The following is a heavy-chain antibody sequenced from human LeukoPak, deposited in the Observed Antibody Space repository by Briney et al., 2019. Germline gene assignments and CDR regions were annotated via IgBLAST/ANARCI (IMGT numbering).Heavy chain of an antibody. Sequence: ASVKVSCKASGYTFTSYAMNWVRQAPGQGLEWMGWINTNTGNPTYAQGFTERFVFSLDTSVSTAYLQISSLKAEDTAVYYCAMEVDTARKYYYYYGMDVWGQGTTVTVSS. CDR2: INTNTGNP. CDR3: AMEVDTARKYYYYYGMDV. J-gene: IGHJ6*02. CDR1: GYTFTSYA. D-gene: IGHD5-18*01. V-gene: IGHV7-4-1*02.